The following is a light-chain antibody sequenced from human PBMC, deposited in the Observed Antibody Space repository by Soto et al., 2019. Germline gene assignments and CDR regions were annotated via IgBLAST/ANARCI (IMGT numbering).Light chain of an antibody. CDR3: QQYGSSPP. Sequence: ENLLTQSPATLSLSAGERATLFCRASEIINSGYLAWYQQQPGRAPRLLIYGASKRATGIPDRFSGSESGTDFTLTINSLEPEVTAVYYCQQYGSSPPFGQGTRLDI. J-gene: IGKJ5*01. V-gene: IGKV3-20*01. CDR2: GAS. CDR1: EIINSGY.